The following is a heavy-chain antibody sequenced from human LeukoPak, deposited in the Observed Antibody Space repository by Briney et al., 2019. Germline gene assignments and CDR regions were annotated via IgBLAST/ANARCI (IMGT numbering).Heavy chain of an antibody. D-gene: IGHD2-2*01. CDR2: ISYDGSNK. J-gene: IGHJ4*02. CDR3: ARDLTDGTSAFDY. CDR1: GFTFSSYA. Sequence: GGSLRLSCAASGFTFSSYAMHWVRQAPGKGLEWVAVISYDGSNKYYADSVKGRFTISRDKSKNTLYLQLNSLRGEDTAVYYCARDLTDGTSAFDYRGQGTLVIVSS. V-gene: IGHV3-30-3*01.